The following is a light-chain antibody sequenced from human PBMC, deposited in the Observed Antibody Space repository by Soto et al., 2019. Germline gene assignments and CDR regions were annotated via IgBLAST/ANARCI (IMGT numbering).Light chain of an antibody. CDR3: QERRNWPLT. Sequence: EIVLTQSPATLSLSPGERATLSCRASQSVSSYLAWYQQKPGQAPRLLIYDASNRATGIPARFSGSGSGTDFPLTISSLEPEDFAVYYCQERRNWPLTFGGGTKVDI. J-gene: IGKJ4*01. V-gene: IGKV3-11*01. CDR2: DAS. CDR1: QSVSSY.